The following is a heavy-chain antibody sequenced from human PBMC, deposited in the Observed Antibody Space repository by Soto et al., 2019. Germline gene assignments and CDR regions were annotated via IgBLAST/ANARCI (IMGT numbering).Heavy chain of an antibody. CDR3: ARESSVTQYFDY. Sequence: QVQLEQSGAEVKKPGASMKVSCQASGYTFTSYYIHWVRQAHGQGLEWMGVSHVGPDTTMYAQKFQGRVTMTRDTSTSTVYMELSSLISEDTAVYFCARESSVTQYFDYWGQGTLVTVSS. J-gene: IGHJ4*02. D-gene: IGHD6-19*01. V-gene: IGHV1-46*01. CDR2: SHVGPDTT. CDR1: GYTFTSYY.